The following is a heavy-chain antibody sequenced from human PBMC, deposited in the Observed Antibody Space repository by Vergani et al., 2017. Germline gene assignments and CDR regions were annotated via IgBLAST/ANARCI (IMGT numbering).Heavy chain of an antibody. D-gene: IGHD3-3*01. J-gene: IGHJ6*02. V-gene: IGHV3-21*01. Sequence: EVQLVESGGGLVKPGGSLRLSCAASGFTFSSYSMNWVRQAPGKGLEWVSSISSSSSYIYYADSVKGRFTISRDNAKNSLYLQMNSLRAEDTAVYYCARDRVPRFLEWLWLKREGTRPGENGMDVWGQGTTVTVSS. CDR3: ARDRVPRFLEWLWLKREGTRPGENGMDV. CDR2: ISSSSSYI. CDR1: GFTFSSYS.